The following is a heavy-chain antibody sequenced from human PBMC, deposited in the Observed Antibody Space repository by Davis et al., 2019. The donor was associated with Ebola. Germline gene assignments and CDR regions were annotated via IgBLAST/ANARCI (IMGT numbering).Heavy chain of an antibody. V-gene: IGHV4-34*01. D-gene: IGHD3-22*01. CDR3: ARGSRLLLRRGYYYYGMDV. J-gene: IGHJ6*02. Sequence: MPSETLSLTCVFYGGSFSGYYWSWIRQPPGKGLEWIGEINHSGSTNYNPSLKSRVTISVDTSKNQFSLKLSSVTAADTAVYYCARGSRLLLRRGYYYYGMDVWGQGTTVTVSS. CDR2: INHSGST. CDR1: GGSFSGYY.